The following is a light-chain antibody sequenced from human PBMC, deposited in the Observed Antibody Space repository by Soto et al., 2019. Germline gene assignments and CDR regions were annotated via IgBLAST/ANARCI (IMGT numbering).Light chain of an antibody. V-gene: IGLV2-8*01. CDR3: MSYAGGNRFV. CDR1: INDVGGYNY. CDR2: QVT. Sequence: VLTQPPSASGSPGQSVTISCAGTINDVGGYNYVSWYQQHPGKVPQLMIYQVTKRPSGVPDRFSASKSDTTASLTISGLQAEDEGDYYCMSYAGGNRFVFGTGTKVTVL. J-gene: IGLJ1*01.